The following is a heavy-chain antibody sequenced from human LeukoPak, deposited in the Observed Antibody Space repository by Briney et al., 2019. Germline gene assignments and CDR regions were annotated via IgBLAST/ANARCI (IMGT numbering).Heavy chain of an antibody. CDR2: ISTSSSYI. CDR1: GFTFSSYS. CDR3: ARVPRSDWNEY. V-gene: IGHV3-21*06. D-gene: IGHD1-1*01. J-gene: IGHJ4*02. Sequence: GSLRLSCAASGFTFSSYSMNWVRQAPGKGLEWVSSISTSSSYIYYADSVKGRFTIPRDNAKNSLYLQMNSLRAEDTAVYYCARVPRSDWNEYWGQGTLVTVSS.